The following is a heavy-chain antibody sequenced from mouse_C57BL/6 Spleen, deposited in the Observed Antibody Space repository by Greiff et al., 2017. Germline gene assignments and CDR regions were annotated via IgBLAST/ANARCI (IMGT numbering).Heavy chain of an antibody. J-gene: IGHJ2*01. CDR2: ISSGSSTI. V-gene: IGHV5-17*01. D-gene: IGHD2-1*01. Sequence: EVMLVESGGGLVKPGGSLKLSCAASGFTFSDYGMHWVRQAPEKGLEWVAYISSGSSTIYYADTVKGRFTISRDNAKNTLFLQMTSLRSEDTAMYYCARGGNYVGYFDYWGQGTTLTVSS. CDR3: ARGGNYVGYFDY. CDR1: GFTFSDYG.